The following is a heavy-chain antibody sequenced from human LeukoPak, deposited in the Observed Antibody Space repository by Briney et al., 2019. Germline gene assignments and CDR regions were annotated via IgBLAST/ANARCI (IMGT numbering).Heavy chain of an antibody. CDR3: ARDSTYYDFWSGCPLPRYGMDV. CDR1: GYTFTSYY. CDR2: INPSGGST. D-gene: IGHD3-3*01. Sequence: ASVKVSCKASGYTFTSYYMHWVRQAPGQGLEWMGIINPSGGSTSYAQKFQGRVTMTRDTSTSTVYMELSSLRSEDMAVYYCARDSTYYDFWSGCPLPRYGMDVWGQGTTVTVSS. J-gene: IGHJ6*02. V-gene: IGHV1-46*01.